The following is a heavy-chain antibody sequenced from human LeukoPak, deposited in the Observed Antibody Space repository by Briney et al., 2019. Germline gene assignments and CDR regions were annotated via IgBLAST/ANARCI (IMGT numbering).Heavy chain of an antibody. D-gene: IGHD2/OR15-2a*01. V-gene: IGHV4-34*01. CDR3: ARHCRPTSMNYYYYYGMDV. CDR2: INHSGST. J-gene: IGHJ6*02. CDR1: GGSFSGYY. Sequence: PSETLSLTCAVYGGSFSGYYWSWIRQPPGKGLEWIGEINHSGSTNYNPSLKSRVTISVDTSKNQFSLKLSSVTAADTAVYYCARHCRPTSMNYYYYYGMDVWGQGTTVTVSS.